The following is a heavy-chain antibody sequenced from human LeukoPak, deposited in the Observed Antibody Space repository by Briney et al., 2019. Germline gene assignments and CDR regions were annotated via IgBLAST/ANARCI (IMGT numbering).Heavy chain of an antibody. D-gene: IGHD1-1*01. CDR3: ARENDYNVGY. CDR2: IYYSGST. CDR1: GGSINSGGFY. Sequence: SQTLSPTCAVSGGSINSGGFYWTWIRQHPGKGLEWIGYIYYSGSTYYNPSLKSRVTISVDTSKNQLSLKLSSVTAADTAVYYCARENDYNVGYWGQGTLVTVSS. J-gene: IGHJ4*02. V-gene: IGHV4-31*11.